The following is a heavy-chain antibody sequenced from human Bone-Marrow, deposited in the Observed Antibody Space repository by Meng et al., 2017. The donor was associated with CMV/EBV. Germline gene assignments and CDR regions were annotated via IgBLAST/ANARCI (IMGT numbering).Heavy chain of an antibody. D-gene: IGHD2-8*01. J-gene: IGHJ4*02. CDR2: ISSSSTYI. CDR3: ARVPEWCMTCFDY. Sequence: ETLSLTCTVSGGSISSSSYYWGWIRQPPGKGLEWVSSISSSSTYIYYADSVKGRFTISRDNAKNSLYLQMNSLRAEDTAVYFCARVPEWCMTCFDYWGQGTLVTVSS. CDR1: GGSISSSS. V-gene: IGHV3-21*01.